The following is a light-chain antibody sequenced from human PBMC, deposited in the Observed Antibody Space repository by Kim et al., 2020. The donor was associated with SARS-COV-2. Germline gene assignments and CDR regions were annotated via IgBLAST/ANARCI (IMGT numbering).Light chain of an antibody. J-gene: IGKJ2*03. CDR2: GAS. V-gene: IGKV1-39*01. CDR3: QQTFSTQYS. CDR1: QSVSIN. Sequence: SASVGDRVTITCRATQSVSINLNWYQQRPGKAPRLLIYGASTLQSGVPSRFSGSGSGTGFTLTISSLQPEDFAIYYCQQTFSTQYSFGQGPKLEI.